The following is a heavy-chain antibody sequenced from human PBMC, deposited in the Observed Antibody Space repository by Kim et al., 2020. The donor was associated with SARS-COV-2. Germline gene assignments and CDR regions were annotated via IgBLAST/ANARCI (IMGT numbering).Heavy chain of an antibody. Sequence: SETLSLTCTVSGGSISSSSYYWGWIRQPPGKGLEWIGSIYYSGSTYYNPSLKSRVTISVDTSKNQFSLKLSSVTAADTAVYYCARLPFIDPEGYYYGMDVWGQGTTVTVSS. CDR2: IYYSGST. CDR1: GGSISSSSYY. J-gene: IGHJ6*02. V-gene: IGHV4-39*01. CDR3: ARLPFIDPEGYYYGMDV.